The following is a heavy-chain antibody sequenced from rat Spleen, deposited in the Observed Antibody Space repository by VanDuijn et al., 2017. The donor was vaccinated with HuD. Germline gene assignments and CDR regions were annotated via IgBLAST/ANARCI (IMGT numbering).Heavy chain of an antibody. V-gene: IGHV5-54*01. Sequence: EVKLVESGGGLVQPGNSLTLSCVVSGLTFSNNGMHWIRQAPKKGLEWITMIYYDSSKMYYADTVKGRFTISRDNSKNTLYLEMNSLRSEDTAMYFCAARDFYGGGVMDAWGQGASVTVSS. CDR3: AARDFYGGGVMDA. CDR1: GLTFSNNG. J-gene: IGHJ4*01. D-gene: IGHD1-11*01. CDR2: IYYDSSKM.